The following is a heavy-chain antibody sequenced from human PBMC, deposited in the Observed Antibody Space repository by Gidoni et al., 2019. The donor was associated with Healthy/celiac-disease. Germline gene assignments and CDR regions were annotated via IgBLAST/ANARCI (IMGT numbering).Heavy chain of an antibody. V-gene: IGHV4-39*01. CDR1: GGSISSSSYY. CDR2: IYYSGST. Sequence: QLQLQESGPGLVKPSETLSLTCTGAGGSISSSSYYWGWIRQPPGKGLEWIGSIYYSGSTYYNPSLKSRVTISVDTSKNQFSLKLSSVTAADTAVYYCARNTMVRGVMDLYYYYGMDVWGQGTTVTVSS. J-gene: IGHJ6*02. CDR3: ARNTMVRGVMDLYYYYGMDV. D-gene: IGHD3-10*01.